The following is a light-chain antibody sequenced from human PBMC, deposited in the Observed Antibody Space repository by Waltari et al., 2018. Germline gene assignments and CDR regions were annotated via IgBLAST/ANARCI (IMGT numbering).Light chain of an antibody. CDR2: KAS. CDR1: QSIGGW. CDR3: QQYTTYPWT. J-gene: IGKJ1*01. Sequence: DIQMTQSPSTLSASVGDRVTIPCRATQSIGGWLAWYQQKPGKAPNLLIYKASSLESGVPSRFSGSGSGTQFTLTISILQPDDFATYYCQQYTTYPWTFGQGTRVEIK. V-gene: IGKV1-5*03.